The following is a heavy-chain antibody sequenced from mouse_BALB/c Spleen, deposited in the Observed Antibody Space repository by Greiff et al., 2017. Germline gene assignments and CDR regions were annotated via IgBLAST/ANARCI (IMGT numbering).Heavy chain of an antibody. CDR3: ARDTVVAYWYFDV. J-gene: IGHJ1*01. D-gene: IGHD1-1*01. Sequence: EVKLVESGGGLVQPGGSRKLSCAASGFTFSSFGMHWVRQAPEKGLEWVAYISSGSSTIYYADTVKGRFTISRDNPKNTLFLQMTSLRSEDTAMYYCARDTVVAYWYFDVWGAGTTVTVSS. CDR1: GFTFSSFG. CDR2: ISSGSSTI. V-gene: IGHV5-17*02.